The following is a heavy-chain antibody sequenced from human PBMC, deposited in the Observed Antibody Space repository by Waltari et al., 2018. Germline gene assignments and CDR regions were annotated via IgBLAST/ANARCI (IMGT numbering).Heavy chain of an antibody. V-gene: IGHV4-34*01. Sequence: QVQLQQWGAGLLKPWDTLSLTCGVSTEFFSGYPWIWIRQPTGKWLGWIGDVRVVGRPTYNPSLKSRVTISVDASEETLSLKLSSVTAADTAVYYCARAFDSGYDSYYFDSWGQGTLVTVSS. J-gene: IGHJ4*02. CDR2: VRVVGRP. D-gene: IGHD5-12*01. CDR3: ARAFDSGYDSYYFDS. CDR1: TEFFSGYP.